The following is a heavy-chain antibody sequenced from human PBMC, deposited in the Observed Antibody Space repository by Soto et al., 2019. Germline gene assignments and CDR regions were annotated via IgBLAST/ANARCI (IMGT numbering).Heavy chain of an antibody. V-gene: IGHV1-18*01. J-gene: IGHJ4*02. CDR2: ISAYNGNT. D-gene: IGHD1-26*01. CDR3: ARQHSGSYYFDY. Sequence: ASVKVSCKASGYTFTSYGISWVRQAPGQGLEWMGWISAYNGNTNYAQKLQGRVTMTTDTSTSTAYMELRSPRAEDTAVYYCARQHSGSYYFDYWGQGTPVTVSS. CDR1: GYTFTSYG.